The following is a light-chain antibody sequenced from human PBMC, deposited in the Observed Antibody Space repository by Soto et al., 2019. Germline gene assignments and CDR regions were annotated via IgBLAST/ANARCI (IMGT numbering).Light chain of an antibody. V-gene: IGKV1-39*01. CDR1: QNIRNY. Sequence: DIQMTQSPSSLSASVGDRVTITCRASQNIRNYLNWYQQRPGKTPQLLIYAASSLQSGVPSRFSGSSSGTDFTLTINGLQPEDFATYYCQQSFSPHIAFGQGTRL. J-gene: IGKJ5*01. CDR2: AAS. CDR3: QQSFSPHIA.